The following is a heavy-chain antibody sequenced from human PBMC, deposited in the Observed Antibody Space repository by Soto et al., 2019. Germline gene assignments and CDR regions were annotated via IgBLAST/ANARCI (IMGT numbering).Heavy chain of an antibody. D-gene: IGHD6-13*01. Sequence: QVQLVESGGGVVQPGRSLRLSCAASGFTFRSYAMDWVRQAPGKGLERVAVISYDGTNKYYADSVKGRFTISRDNSKNPLSLQMNSLRPEDRAVYYCARGDSNSWSDFWGQGTLVTVSS. J-gene: IGHJ4*02. CDR2: ISYDGTNK. CDR1: GFTFRSYA. CDR3: ARGDSNSWSDF. V-gene: IGHV3-30*01.